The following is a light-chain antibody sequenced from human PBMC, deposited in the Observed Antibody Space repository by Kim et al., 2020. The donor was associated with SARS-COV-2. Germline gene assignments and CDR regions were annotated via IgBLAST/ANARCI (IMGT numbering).Light chain of an antibody. Sequence: EIVMTQSPATLSVSPGERATLSCRASQSVSSNLAWYQQKPGQAPRLLIYGASTRATGIPARFSGSGSGTEFTLNISSLQSEDFAVYYCQQYNNWLVTFGQGTKVDIK. J-gene: IGKJ1*01. CDR1: QSVSSN. CDR2: GAS. V-gene: IGKV3-15*01. CDR3: QQYNNWLVT.